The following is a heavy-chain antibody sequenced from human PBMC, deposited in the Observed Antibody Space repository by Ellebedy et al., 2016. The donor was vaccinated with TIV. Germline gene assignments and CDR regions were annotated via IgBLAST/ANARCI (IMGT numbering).Heavy chain of an antibody. Sequence: ASVKVSXXASGYTFTSYGISWVRRAPGQGLEWMGWIRGYNGDTKYAQKFQGRVTMTRDTSTSTVYMELSSLRSEDTAVYYCARDRAGPGKYYGGYFDYWGQGTLVTVSS. CDR1: GYTFTSYG. CDR3: ARDRAGPGKYYGGYFDY. V-gene: IGHV1-18*01. CDR2: IRGYNGDT. D-gene: IGHD2/OR15-2a*01. J-gene: IGHJ4*02.